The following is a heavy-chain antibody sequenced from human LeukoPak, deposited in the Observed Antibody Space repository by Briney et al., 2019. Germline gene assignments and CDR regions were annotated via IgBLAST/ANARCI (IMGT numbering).Heavy chain of an antibody. CDR1: GFTFSSYA. CDR3: AKDNRRHYTSGPNPDSLH. D-gene: IGHD6-19*01. CDR2: FGTRSTSI. J-gene: IGHJ4*02. Sequence: GGSLRLSCAASGFTFSSYAMSWVRQAPGKGLEWVSSFGTRSTSIYHAGSVKGRFTISRDNAKNSLYLQMNSLRVEDTAFYYCAKDNRRHYTSGPNPDSLHWGQGALVTVSS. V-gene: IGHV3-21*04.